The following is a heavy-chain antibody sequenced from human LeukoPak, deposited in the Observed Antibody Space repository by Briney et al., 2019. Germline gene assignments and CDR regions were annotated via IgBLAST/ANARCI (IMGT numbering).Heavy chain of an antibody. V-gene: IGHV1-18*04. CDR3: ARVARYYDSSGYYYNY. Sequence: ASVKVSCKASGYTFTGYYMHWVRQAPGQGLEWMGWINPNSGNTNYAQKLQGRVTMTTDTSTSTAYMELRSLRSDDTAVYYCARVARYYDSSGYYYNYWGQGTLVTVSS. CDR2: INPNSGNT. J-gene: IGHJ4*02. D-gene: IGHD3-22*01. CDR1: GYTFTGYY.